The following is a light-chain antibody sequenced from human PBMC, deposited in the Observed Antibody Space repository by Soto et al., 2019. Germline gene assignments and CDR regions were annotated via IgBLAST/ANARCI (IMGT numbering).Light chain of an antibody. J-gene: IGKJ1*01. V-gene: IGKV1-5*03. CDR2: KAS. CDR1: QRSSSW. CDR3: QQYNGYPWT. Sequence: DIQMTQSPSTLSASVGDRVTITCRASQRSSSWLAWYQQKPGKAPKVLIYKASSLESGVPSRFSGSGSGTEFTLTISSLQPDDFATYSCQQYNGYPWTFGQGTKVEIK.